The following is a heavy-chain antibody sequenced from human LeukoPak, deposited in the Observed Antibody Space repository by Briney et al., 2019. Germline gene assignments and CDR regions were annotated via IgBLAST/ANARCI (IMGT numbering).Heavy chain of an antibody. CDR3: ARGLAFGELTSDY. CDR1: GGTFSSYA. CDR2: IIPILGIA. D-gene: IGHD3-10*01. J-gene: IGHJ4*02. V-gene: IGHV1-69*04. Sequence: ASVKVSCKASGGTFSSYAISWVRQAPGQGLEWMGRIIPILGIANYAQKFQGRVTITADKSTSTAYKELSSLRSEDTAVYYCARGLAFGELTSDYWGQGTLVTVSS.